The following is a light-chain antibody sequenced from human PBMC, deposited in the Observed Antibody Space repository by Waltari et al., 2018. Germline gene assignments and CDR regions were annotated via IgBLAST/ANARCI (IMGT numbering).Light chain of an antibody. CDR1: SSDVGSYNL. CDR3: CSYPGSSWV. J-gene: IGLJ3*02. V-gene: IGLV2-23*02. CDR2: EVS. Sequence: QSALTQPASVSGSPGQSITISCTGTSSDVGSYNLVSWYQQHPGKAPNLMIYEVSKRPSGVSDRFSASKSGNTASLTISGLQAEDEADYYCCSYPGSSWVFGGGTKLTVL.